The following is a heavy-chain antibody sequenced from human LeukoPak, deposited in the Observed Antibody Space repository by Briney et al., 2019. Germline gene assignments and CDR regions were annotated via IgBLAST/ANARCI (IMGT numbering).Heavy chain of an antibody. V-gene: IGHV3-48*04. J-gene: IGHJ1*01. CDR1: GFTFSSYS. D-gene: IGHD6-19*01. CDR3: AKVQDGSFWYEYFQH. Sequence: GGSLRLSCAASGFTFSSYSMNWVRQAPGKGLEWVSYISSSSSTIYYADSVKGRFTISRDNAKNSLFLQMNSLRAEDTAIYYCAKVQDGSFWYEYFQHWGQGTLVTVSS. CDR2: ISSSSSTI.